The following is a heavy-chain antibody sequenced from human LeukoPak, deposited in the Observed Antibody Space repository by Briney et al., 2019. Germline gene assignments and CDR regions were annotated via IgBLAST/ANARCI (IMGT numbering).Heavy chain of an antibody. CDR2: ISSSSSYI. CDR1: GFTFSSYS. D-gene: IGHD6-13*01. V-gene: IGHV3-21*01. CDR3: ARDVAAAGTNVDYYYGMDV. Sequence: PGGSLRLSCAASGFTFSSYSMNRVRQAPGNGLKWVSSISSSSSYIYYADSVKGRFTISRDNAKNSLYLQMNSLRAEDTAVYYCARDVAAAGTNVDYYYGMDVWGQGTTVTVSS. J-gene: IGHJ6*02.